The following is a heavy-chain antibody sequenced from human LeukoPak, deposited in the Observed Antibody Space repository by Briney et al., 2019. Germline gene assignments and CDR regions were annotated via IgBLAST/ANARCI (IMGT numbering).Heavy chain of an antibody. V-gene: IGHV3-64D*08. CDR3: VKTLGSSREGFDY. CDR2: ISPNGGST. Sequence: PGGSLRLSCSASGFTFSSYAMHWVRQAPGKGLEFVSAISPNGGSTYYADSEKGRFTISRDNSKNTLYLQMSSLRPEDTAVYYCVKTLGSSREGFDYWGQGPLVIVSS. CDR1: GFTFSSYA. J-gene: IGHJ4*02. D-gene: IGHD1-26*01.